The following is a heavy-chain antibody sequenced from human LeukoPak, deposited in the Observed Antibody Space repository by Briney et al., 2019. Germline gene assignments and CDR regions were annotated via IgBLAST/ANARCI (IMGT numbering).Heavy chain of an antibody. CDR3: ARDAPGSGSYYDVHWSDP. CDR1: GGSISSGGYY. Sequence: SDTLSLTCTVSGGSISSGGYYWSWIRQHPGKGLEWFGYIYYSGSTYYNPSLKSRVTISVDTPKNQFSLKLSSVTAADTAVYYCARDAPGSGSYYDVHWSDPWGQGTLVTVSS. V-gene: IGHV4-31*03. CDR2: IYYSGST. J-gene: IGHJ5*02. D-gene: IGHD3-10*01.